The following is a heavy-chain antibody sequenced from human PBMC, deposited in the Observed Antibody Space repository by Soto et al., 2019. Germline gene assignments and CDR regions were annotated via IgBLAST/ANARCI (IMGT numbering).Heavy chain of an antibody. Sequence: QVQLQQWGAGLLKPSETLSLTCAVYGKSLSGYYWSWIRQPPGKALEWIGEINHSGNTNYNPSLKSRVTISVDTSKKHLFLNLSSVTAADTAMYYCARHHVRGRTIAGAAEFWGQGTLVTVSS. CDR3: ARHHVRGRTIAGAAEF. D-gene: IGHD1-26*01. CDR2: INHSGNT. J-gene: IGHJ4*02. CDR1: GKSLSGYY. V-gene: IGHV4-34*01.